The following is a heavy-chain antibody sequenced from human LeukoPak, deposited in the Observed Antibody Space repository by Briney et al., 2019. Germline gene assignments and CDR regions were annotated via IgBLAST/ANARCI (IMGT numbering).Heavy chain of an antibody. CDR1: GFTFSSYA. D-gene: IGHD3-10*01. J-gene: IGHJ4*02. CDR2: ISVSGGSR. V-gene: IGHV3-23*01. CDR3: AKDPQQGYYGSGSYYQDS. Sequence: GRSLRLSRAASGFTFSSYAMSSVRQAQGNGLKWVSAISVSGGSRYYADSVKGRFTISRDNSMNTLYLQMNSLRAEDSAVYYCAKDPQQGYYGSGSYYQDSWGQGTLVTVSS.